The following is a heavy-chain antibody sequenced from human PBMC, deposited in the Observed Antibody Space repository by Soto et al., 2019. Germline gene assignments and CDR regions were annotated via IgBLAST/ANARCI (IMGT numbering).Heavy chain of an antibody. CDR2: IYYSGST. D-gene: IGHD4-17*01. J-gene: IGHJ4*02. V-gene: IGHV4-59*01. CDR3: ARIEADYGDYYFDY. CDR1: GGSISSYY. Sequence: QVQLQESGPGLVKPSETLSLTCTVSGGSISSYYWSWSRQPPGKGLEWIGYIYYSGSTNYNPSLTSRVTISVETSKNQFSLKLGSVTAADTAVSYCARIEADYGDYYFDYWGQGTLVTVSS.